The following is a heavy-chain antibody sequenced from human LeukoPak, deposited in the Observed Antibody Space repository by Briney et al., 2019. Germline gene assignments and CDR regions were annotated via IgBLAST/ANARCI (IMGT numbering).Heavy chain of an antibody. Sequence: GGSLRLSCSASGFTFSSYAMLWVRQAPGKGLEYVSAISRNGGSTYYADSVKGRFTISRDNSKNTLYLQMSSLRAEDTAVYYCVKGYCSSISCYGDYWGQGTLVTFSS. CDR2: ISRNGGST. J-gene: IGHJ4*02. V-gene: IGHV3-64D*09. D-gene: IGHD2-2*01. CDR1: GFTFSSYA. CDR3: VKGYCSSISCYGDY.